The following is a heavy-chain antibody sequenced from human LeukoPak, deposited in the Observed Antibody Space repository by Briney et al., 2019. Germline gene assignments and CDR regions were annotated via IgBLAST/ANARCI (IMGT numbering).Heavy chain of an antibody. CDR2: IYHSGST. V-gene: IGHV4-30-2*01. CDR1: GGSINSGGYS. Sequence: SQTLSLTCAVSGGSINSGGYSWSWIRQPPGKGLEWIGYIYHSGSTYYNPSLKSRVTISVDRSKNQFSLKLSSVTAADTAVYYCARQPLRYYDSSGYRLGTNYYYYGMDVWGQGTTVTVSS. D-gene: IGHD3-22*01. J-gene: IGHJ6*02. CDR3: ARQPLRYYDSSGYRLGTNYYYYGMDV.